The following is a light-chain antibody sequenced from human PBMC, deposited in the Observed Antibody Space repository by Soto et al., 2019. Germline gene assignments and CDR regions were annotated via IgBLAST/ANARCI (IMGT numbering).Light chain of an antibody. V-gene: IGKV3-11*01. CDR3: QQRSQWPEK. CDR2: ESS. CDR1: QSVSNNY. Sequence: TRTLPRGQKATLSCRASQSVSNNYLAWYQQKPGQAPRLLIYESSNRATGIAARFNGSGSGTDFTLTISILEPDDFAVYYCQQRSQWPEKFGQGTKVDIK. J-gene: IGKJ1*01.